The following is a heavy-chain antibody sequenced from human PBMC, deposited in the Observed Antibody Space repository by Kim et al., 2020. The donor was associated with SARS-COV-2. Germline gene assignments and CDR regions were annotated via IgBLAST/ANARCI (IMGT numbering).Heavy chain of an antibody. D-gene: IGHD3-22*01. Sequence: SLKSRVTISVDTSKNQFSLKLSSVTAADTAVYYCASPPFYDSSDYYYFDYWGQGTLVTVSS. J-gene: IGHJ4*02. CDR3: ASPPFYDSSDYYYFDY. V-gene: IGHV4-30-2*04.